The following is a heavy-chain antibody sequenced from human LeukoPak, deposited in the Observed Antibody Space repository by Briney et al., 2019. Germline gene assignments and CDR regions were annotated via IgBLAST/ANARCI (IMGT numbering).Heavy chain of an antibody. CDR1: GYTFTSYY. D-gene: IGHD1-26*01. J-gene: IGHJ4*02. CDR3: ASPGRQELLLY. CDR2: INPSGGST. Sequence: GASVKVSCKASGYTFTSYYMHWVRQAPGQGLEWMGIINPSGGSTSYAQKFQGRVTITADKSTSTAYMELSSLRSEDTAVYYCASPGRQELLLYWGQGTLVTVSS. V-gene: IGHV1-46*01.